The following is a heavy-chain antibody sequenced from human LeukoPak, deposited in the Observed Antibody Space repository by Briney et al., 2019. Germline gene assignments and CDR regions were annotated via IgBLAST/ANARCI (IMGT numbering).Heavy chain of an antibody. CDR1: GGSFSGYY. J-gene: IGHJ4*02. CDR2: INHSGST. D-gene: IGHD3-22*01. Sequence: PSETLSLTCAVYGGSFSGYYWSWIRQPPGKGLEWIGEINHSGSTSYNPSLKSRVTISVDTSKNQFSLKLSSVTAADTAVYYCARSLPYYDSSGYYYRPKVYYFDYWGQGTLVTVSS. CDR3: ARSLPYYDSSGYYYRPKVYYFDY. V-gene: IGHV4-34*01.